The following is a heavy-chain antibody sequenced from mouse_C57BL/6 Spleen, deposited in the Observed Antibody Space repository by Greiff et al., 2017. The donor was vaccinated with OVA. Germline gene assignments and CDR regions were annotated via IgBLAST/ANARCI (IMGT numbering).Heavy chain of an antibody. CDR3: ARYDGYYSYAMDY. Sequence: EVQLVESGGDLVKPGGSLKLSCAASGFTFSSSGMSWVRQTPDKRLEWVATISSGGSYTYYPDSVKGRFTISRDNAKNTLYLQMSSLKSEDTAMYYCARYDGYYSYAMDYWGQGTSVTVSS. J-gene: IGHJ4*01. CDR1: GFTFSSSG. V-gene: IGHV5-6*01. CDR2: ISSGGSYT. D-gene: IGHD2-3*01.